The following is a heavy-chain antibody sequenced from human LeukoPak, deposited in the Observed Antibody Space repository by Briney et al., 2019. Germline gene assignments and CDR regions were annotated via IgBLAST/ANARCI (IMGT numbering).Heavy chain of an antibody. CDR2: ISSTSTT. CDR3: AAAGDY. CDR1: GFTFSSYA. D-gene: IGHD3-10*01. V-gene: IGHV3-48*02. J-gene: IGHJ4*02. Sequence: GGSLRLSCAASGFTFSSYAMNWVRQAPGKGLEWVSHISSTSTTYYADSVKGRFTTSRDNAKNLLYLQMNSLRDEDTAVYYCAAAGDYWGQGTLVPVSS.